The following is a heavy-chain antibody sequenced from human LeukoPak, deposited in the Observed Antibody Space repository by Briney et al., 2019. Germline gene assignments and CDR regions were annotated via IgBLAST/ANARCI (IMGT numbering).Heavy chain of an antibody. CDR3: AKAGYGDYSSNI. J-gene: IGHJ3*02. V-gene: IGHV3-30*18. D-gene: IGHD4-17*01. Sequence: GGSLRLSCAASGFTFSSYGMHWVRQAPGKGLEWVAVISYDGSNKYYADSVKGRFTISRDNSKNTLYLQMNSLRAEDTAVYYCAKAGYGDYSSNIWGQGTMVTVSS. CDR1: GFTFSSYG. CDR2: ISYDGSNK.